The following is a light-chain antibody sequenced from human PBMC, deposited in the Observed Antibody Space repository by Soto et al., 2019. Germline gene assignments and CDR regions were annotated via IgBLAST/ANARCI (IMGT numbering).Light chain of an antibody. J-gene: IGKJ1*01. V-gene: IGKV3-15*01. CDR1: QSVSTT. CDR3: QHYNSYSEA. Sequence: ERVMTQSPATLSVSPGQRAALSCRASQSVSTTVAWYHQKPGQAPRLLVYGASTRATGIPARFSGSGSGTEFTLTISSLQPDDFATYYCQHYNSYSEAFGQGTKVDIK. CDR2: GAS.